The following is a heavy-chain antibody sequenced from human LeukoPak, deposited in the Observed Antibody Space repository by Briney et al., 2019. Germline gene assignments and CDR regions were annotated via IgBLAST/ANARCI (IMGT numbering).Heavy chain of an antibody. CDR3: AREIRYSYDY. CDR2: IYYSGST. Sequence: PSETLSLTCTVSGGSISSSSYYWGWIRQPPGKGLEWIGSIYYSGSTYYNPSLKSRVTISVDTSKNQFSLKLSSVTAADTAVYYCAREIRYSYDYWGQGTLVTVSS. J-gene: IGHJ4*02. D-gene: IGHD5-18*01. CDR1: GGSISSSSYY. V-gene: IGHV4-39*01.